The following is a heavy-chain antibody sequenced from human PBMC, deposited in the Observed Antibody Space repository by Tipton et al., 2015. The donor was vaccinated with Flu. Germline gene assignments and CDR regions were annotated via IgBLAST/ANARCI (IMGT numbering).Heavy chain of an antibody. CDR1: GGSISSTDYY. V-gene: IGHV4-30-4*01. CDR2: VYYSGST. CDR3: ARNLVVVAAANAFDI. J-gene: IGHJ3*02. Sequence: TLSLTCTVSGGSISSTDYYWSWIRQSPGRGLEWIGYVYYSGSTDYNPSLKSRVTISAPTSNNQFSLKLSSVTAADTAVYYCARNLVVVAAANAFDIWGQGTMVTVSS. D-gene: IGHD2-15*01.